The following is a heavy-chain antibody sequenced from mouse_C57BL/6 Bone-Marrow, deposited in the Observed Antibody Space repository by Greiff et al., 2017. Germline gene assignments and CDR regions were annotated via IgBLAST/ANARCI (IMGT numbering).Heavy chain of an antibody. V-gene: IGHV1-75*01. Sequence: QVQLKESGPELVKPGASVKISCKASGYTFTDYYINWVKQRPGQGLEWIGWIFPGSGSTYYNEKFKGKATLTVDKSSSTAYMLLSSLTSEDSAVYFCARSNYYGSSWHWYFDVWGTGTTVTVSS. CDR3: ARSNYYGSSWHWYFDV. J-gene: IGHJ1*03. D-gene: IGHD1-1*01. CDR1: GYTFTDYY. CDR2: IFPGSGST.